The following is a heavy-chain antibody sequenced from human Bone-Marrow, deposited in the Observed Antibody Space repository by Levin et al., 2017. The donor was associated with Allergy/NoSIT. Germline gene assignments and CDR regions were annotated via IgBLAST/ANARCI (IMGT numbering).Heavy chain of an antibody. Sequence: GESLKISCAASGFTFSSYAMSWVRQAPGKGLEWVSAISGSGGSTYYADSVKGRFTISRDNSKNTLYLQMNSLRAEDTAVYYCAKRSIAVAGRSGAFDIWGQGTMVTVSS. CDR1: GFTFSSYA. J-gene: IGHJ3*02. CDR3: AKRSIAVAGRSGAFDI. D-gene: IGHD6-19*01. V-gene: IGHV3-23*01. CDR2: ISGSGGST.